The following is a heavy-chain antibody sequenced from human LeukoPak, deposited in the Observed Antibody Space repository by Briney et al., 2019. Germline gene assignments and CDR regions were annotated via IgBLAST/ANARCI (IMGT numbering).Heavy chain of an antibody. CDR3: ASGSSSVGY. CDR2: ISSSANDK. J-gene: IGHJ4*02. D-gene: IGHD6-6*01. CDR1: RFNFNDYY. Sequence: PGGSLRLSCAASRFNFNDYYMSWIRQAPGKGLEWLSYISSSANDKYYADSVEGRFTISRDNAKNSLYLQMNSLRVEDTAVYYCASGSSSVGYWGQGTLVTVSS. V-gene: IGHV3-11*01.